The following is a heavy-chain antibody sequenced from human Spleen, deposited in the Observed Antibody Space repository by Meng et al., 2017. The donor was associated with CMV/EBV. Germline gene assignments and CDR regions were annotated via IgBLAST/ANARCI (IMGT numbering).Heavy chain of an antibody. J-gene: IGHJ4*02. D-gene: IGHD6-19*01. V-gene: IGHV1-69*05. CDR1: GGTFSSYV. Sequence: SVKVSCKASGGTFSSYVISWVRQAPGQGLEWMGGIIPIFGTANYAQKFQGRVTMTRDTSISTAYMELSSLRSDDTALYYCASVYSTGWYFDYWGQGTLVTVSS. CDR3: ASVYSTGWYFDY. CDR2: IIPIFGTA.